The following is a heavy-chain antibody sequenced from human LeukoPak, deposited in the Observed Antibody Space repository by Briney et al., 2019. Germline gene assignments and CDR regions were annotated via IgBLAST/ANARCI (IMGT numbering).Heavy chain of an antibody. J-gene: IGHJ4*02. CDR2: ISSSSSYI. CDR3: ARGRRVGATALDY. V-gene: IGHV3-21*01. CDR1: GFTFSSYS. D-gene: IGHD1-26*01. Sequence: PGGSLRLSCAASGFTFSSYSMNWVRQAPGKGLEWVSSISSSSSYIKYADSVKGRFTISRDNAKDSLYLQMNSLRAEDTAVYYCARGRRVGATALDYWGQGTLVTVSS.